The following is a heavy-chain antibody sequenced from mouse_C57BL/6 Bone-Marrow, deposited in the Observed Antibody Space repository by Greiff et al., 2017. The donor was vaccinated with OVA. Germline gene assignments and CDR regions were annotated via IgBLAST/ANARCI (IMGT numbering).Heavy chain of an antibody. Sequence: VQLVESGAELVRPGASVKLSCKASGYTFTDYYINWVKQRPGQGLEWIARIYPGSGNTYYNEKFKGKATLTAEKSSSTAYMQLSSLTSEDSAVYFCARSRYYGSSYYWYFDVWGTGTTVTVSS. CDR3: ARSRYYGSSYYWYFDV. CDR1: GYTFTDYY. V-gene: IGHV1-76*01. J-gene: IGHJ1*03. CDR2: IYPGSGNT. D-gene: IGHD1-1*01.